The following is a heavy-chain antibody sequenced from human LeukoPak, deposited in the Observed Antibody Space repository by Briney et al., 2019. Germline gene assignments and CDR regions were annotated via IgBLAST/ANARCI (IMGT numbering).Heavy chain of an antibody. CDR2: ISPSGGST. J-gene: IGHJ5*02. D-gene: IGHD3-10*01. CDR1: GYTFTSNY. V-gene: IGHV1-46*01. Sequence: ASVKVSCKAFGYTFTSNYMHWVRQAPGQGPEWMGVISPSGGSTTYAQKFQGRVTLTRDMSTSTDYLELSSLRSEDTAVYYCARDWFTGFDPWGQGTLVTVSS. CDR3: ARDWFTGFDP.